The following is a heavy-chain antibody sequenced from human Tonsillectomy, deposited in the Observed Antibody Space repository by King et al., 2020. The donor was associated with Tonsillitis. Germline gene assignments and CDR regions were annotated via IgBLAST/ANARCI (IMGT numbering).Heavy chain of an antibody. V-gene: IGHV3-21*01. CDR3: ASHLSHDAFDI. J-gene: IGHJ3*02. CDR2: ISSSSIYI. Sequence: VQLVESGGGLVKPGGSLRLSCAASGFTFSSYSMNWVRQAPGKGLEWVSSISSSSIYIYYADSVKGRFTISRDNAKNSLYLQMNSLRAEDTAVYYCASHLSHDAFDIWGQGTMVTVSS. CDR1: GFTFSSYS.